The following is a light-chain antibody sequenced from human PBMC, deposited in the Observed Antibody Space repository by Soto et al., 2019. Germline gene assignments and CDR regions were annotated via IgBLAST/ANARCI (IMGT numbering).Light chain of an antibody. V-gene: IGKV1-9*01. CDR3: QQLNSHPRT. Sequence: DIQLTQSPFFLSASVGDRVTISCRASQAVYSDLAWYQQKPGKAPKLLIFGASKLQSGVPSRFSGSGSGTEFTLTISSLQPEDFATYYCQQLNSHPRTFGQGTKLEIK. CDR2: GAS. J-gene: IGKJ2*01. CDR1: QAVYSD.